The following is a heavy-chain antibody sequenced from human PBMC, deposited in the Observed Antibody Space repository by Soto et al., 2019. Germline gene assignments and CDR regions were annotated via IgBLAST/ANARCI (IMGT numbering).Heavy chain of an antibody. V-gene: IGHV4-59*01. CDR2: IYYSGST. CDR1: GGSISSYC. J-gene: IGHJ3*02. CDR3: ARGGGYSGYDHKFGAFDI. Sequence: SETLSLTCTVSGGSISSYCWSWIRQPPGKGLEWIGYIYYSGSTNYNPSLKSRVTISVDTSKNQFSLKLSSVTAADTAVYYCARGGGYSGYDHKFGAFDIWGQGTMVTVSS. D-gene: IGHD5-12*01.